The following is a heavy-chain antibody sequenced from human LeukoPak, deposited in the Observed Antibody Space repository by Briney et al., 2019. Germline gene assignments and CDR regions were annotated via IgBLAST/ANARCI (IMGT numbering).Heavy chain of an antibody. Sequence: SQTLSLTCVISGDSVSTNSGAWTWIRQSPSRGLEWLGRTYYRSKWYRDYAESVTGRITINPDTSKNQFSLQLNSVTPEDTAVYYCARDRLNGHSSVWYSYFVYWGQGIMVTVSS. V-gene: IGHV6-1*01. D-gene: IGHD6-19*01. J-gene: IGHJ4*02. CDR2: TYYRSKWYR. CDR3: ARDRLNGHSSVWYSYFVY. CDR1: GDSVSTNSGA.